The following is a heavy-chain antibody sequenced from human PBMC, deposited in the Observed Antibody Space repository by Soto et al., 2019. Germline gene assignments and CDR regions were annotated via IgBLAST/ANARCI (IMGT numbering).Heavy chain of an antibody. V-gene: IGHV1-2*02. D-gene: IGHD6-6*01. CDR1: GYTFTGYY. CDR3: ARVIAARPDGWFDP. J-gene: IGHJ5*02. Sequence: ASVKVSCKASGYTFTGYYMHWVRQAPGQGLEWMGWINPNSGGTNYAQKLQGRVTMTRDTSISTAYMELSRLRSGDTAVYYCARVIAARPDGWFDPWGQGTLVTVSS. CDR2: INPNSGGT.